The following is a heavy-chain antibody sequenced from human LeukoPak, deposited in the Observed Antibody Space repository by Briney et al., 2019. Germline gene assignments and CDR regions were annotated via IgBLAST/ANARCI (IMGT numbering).Heavy chain of an antibody. Sequence: ASVKVSCKASGYTFTGYYMHWVRQAPGQGLEWMGWIKPNSGGTNYAQKFQGRVTMTEDTSTDTAYMELSSLRSEDTAVYYCATEIPRHGIAVAVLYGMDVWGQGTTVTVSS. CDR1: GYTFTGYY. V-gene: IGHV1-2*02. CDR3: ATEIPRHGIAVAVLYGMDV. D-gene: IGHD6-19*01. J-gene: IGHJ6*02. CDR2: IKPNSGGT.